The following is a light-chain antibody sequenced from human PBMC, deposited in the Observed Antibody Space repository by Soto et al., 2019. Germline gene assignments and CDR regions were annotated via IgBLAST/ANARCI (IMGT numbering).Light chain of an antibody. CDR2: GAS. V-gene: IGKV3-15*01. Sequence: KGMKQCPATLSVSPGERATLSCRASQSVSSNLAWYQQKPGQAPRLLIYGASTRATGIPARFSGSGSWTEFTLTISSLQSEDFAVYDCQLRSIWPITFGQGTRLDIK. J-gene: IGKJ5*01. CDR3: QLRSIWPIT. CDR1: QSVSSN.